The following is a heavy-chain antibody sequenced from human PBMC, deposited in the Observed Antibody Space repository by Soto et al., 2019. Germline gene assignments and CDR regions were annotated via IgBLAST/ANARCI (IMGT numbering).Heavy chain of an antibody. V-gene: IGHV3-30*18. D-gene: IGHD3-22*01. CDR2: ISYDGSNK. CDR3: AKDKTTYYYDSSGLRPFDY. CDR1: GFTFSSYG. Sequence: HPGGSLRLSCAASGFTFSSYGMHWVRQAPGKGLEWVAVISYDGSNKYYADSVKGRFTISRDNSKNTLYLQMNSLRAEDTAVYYCAKDKTTYYYDSSGLRPFDYWGQGTLVTVSS. J-gene: IGHJ4*02.